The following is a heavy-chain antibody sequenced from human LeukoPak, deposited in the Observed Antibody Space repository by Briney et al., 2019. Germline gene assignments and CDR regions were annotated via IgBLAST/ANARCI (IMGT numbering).Heavy chain of an antibody. J-gene: IGHJ4*02. CDR3: TTYYDFWTDNYILNRDEY. CDR2: IKSKTEGGTT. Sequence: GGSLRLSCAASGFTFSHAWMNWVRQAPGKGLEWVGRIKSKTEGGTTDYAAPVKGRFTISKNDSKNTLYLQMNSLKTEDTAVYYCTTYYDFWTDNYILNRDEYWGQGTLVTVSS. CDR1: GFTFSHAW. D-gene: IGHD3-3*01. V-gene: IGHV3-15*01.